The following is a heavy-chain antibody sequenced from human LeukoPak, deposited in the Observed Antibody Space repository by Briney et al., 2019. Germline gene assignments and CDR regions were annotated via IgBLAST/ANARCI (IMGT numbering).Heavy chain of an antibody. CDR1: GGTFSSYA. CDR2: INPNSGGT. Sequence: GASVKVSCKASGGTFSSYAISWVRQAPGQGLEWMGGINPNSGGTNYAQKFQGRASMTRDTSISTAYMELSRVRSDDTAVYYCAKAGSSTRGPDDYWGQGTLVTVSS. CDR3: AKAGSSTRGPDDY. J-gene: IGHJ4*02. D-gene: IGHD2-2*01. V-gene: IGHV1-2*02.